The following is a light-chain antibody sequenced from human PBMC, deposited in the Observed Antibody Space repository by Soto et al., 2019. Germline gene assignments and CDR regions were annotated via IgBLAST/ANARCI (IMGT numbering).Light chain of an antibody. J-gene: IGKJ5*01. Sequence: AIQVTQSPSSLSASVGDRVTMTCRASQDIRGALAWYQQKSGKPPNLLIYDVSTLEGGVPSRFSGSGSGTVFNLTISRLQPEDFATYYCQKFTSYPITFGHGTRLEIK. CDR1: QDIRGA. V-gene: IGKV1-13*02. CDR2: DVS. CDR3: QKFTSYPIT.